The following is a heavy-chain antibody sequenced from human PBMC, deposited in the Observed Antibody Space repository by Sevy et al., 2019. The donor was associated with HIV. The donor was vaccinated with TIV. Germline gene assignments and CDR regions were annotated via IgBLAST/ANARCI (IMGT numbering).Heavy chain of an antibody. D-gene: IGHD3-22*01. CDR2: IKEDGSDK. Sequence: GGSLRLSCAASGFTLSSFWMTWVRQAPGKGLEWVANIKEDGSDKNYMDSVKGRFTISRDNAKNSLYLQMNGLRAEDTAVYYCARDKNHYDRSVYYDAFDIWGQGTMVTVSS. J-gene: IGHJ3*02. V-gene: IGHV3-7*03. CDR1: GFTLSSFW. CDR3: ARDKNHYDRSVYYDAFDI.